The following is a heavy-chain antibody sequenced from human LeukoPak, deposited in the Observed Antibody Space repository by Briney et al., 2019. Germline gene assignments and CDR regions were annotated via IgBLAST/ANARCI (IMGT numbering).Heavy chain of an antibody. V-gene: IGHV4-31*03. CDR3: ARDLGGDGFNLRNWFDP. CDR2: IYYSGSR. CDR1: GGSIYSADYY. J-gene: IGHJ5*02. Sequence: SETLSLTCTVSGGSIYSADYYWSWIRQHPGKGLEWIGYIYYSGSRYYNPSLKSRVSISIDTSTNQFSLNLSSVTAADTAVYYCARDLGGDGFNLRNWFDPWGQGTLVTVSS. D-gene: IGHD5-24*01.